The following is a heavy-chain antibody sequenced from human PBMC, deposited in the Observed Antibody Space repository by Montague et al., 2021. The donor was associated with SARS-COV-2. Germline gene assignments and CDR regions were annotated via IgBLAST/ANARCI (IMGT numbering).Heavy chain of an antibody. J-gene: IGHJ4*02. D-gene: IGHD5-12*01. CDR1: GFTFSRYW. V-gene: IGHV3-74*01. Sequence: SLRLSCAASGFTFSRYWMDWVRQAPGKGLVWVSRINSDGSSTSYADSVKGRFTISRDNAKNTLYLKMNSLRAEDTAAYFCARETLGGYPIWLDQWGQGTLVTVSS. CDR2: INSDGSST. CDR3: ARETLGGYPIWLDQ.